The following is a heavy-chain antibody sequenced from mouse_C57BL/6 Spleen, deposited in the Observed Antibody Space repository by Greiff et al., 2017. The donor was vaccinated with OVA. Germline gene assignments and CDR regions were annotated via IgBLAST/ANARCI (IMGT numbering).Heavy chain of an antibody. V-gene: IGHV1-26*01. CDR2: INPNNGGT. J-gene: IGHJ2*01. CDR3: ARSDYGSGGDY. D-gene: IGHD1-1*01. CDR1: GYTFTDYY. Sequence: VQLQQSGPELVKPGASVKLSCKASGYTFTDYYMNWVKQSHGKSLEWIGDINPNNGGTNYNQKFKGKATLTVDKSSSTAYMELRSLTSEDSAVYYCARSDYGSGGDYWGQGTTLTVSS.